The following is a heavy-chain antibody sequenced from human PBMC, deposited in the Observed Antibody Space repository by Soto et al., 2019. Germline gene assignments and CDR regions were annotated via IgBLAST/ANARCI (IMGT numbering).Heavy chain of an antibody. CDR3: ATVATNSYDWLDP. V-gene: IGHV3-74*01. D-gene: IGHD5-12*01. Sequence: EVQLVESGGTLVQPGGSLRLSCAASGFNFNTYWMHWVRQAPGKGLVWVSRINSDGTKTTYADSVKGRFTISRDNAKNTVYLQMNSLRAEDTAVYYCATVATNSYDWLDPWGQGTLVTVSS. CDR1: GFNFNTYW. CDR2: INSDGTKT. J-gene: IGHJ5*02.